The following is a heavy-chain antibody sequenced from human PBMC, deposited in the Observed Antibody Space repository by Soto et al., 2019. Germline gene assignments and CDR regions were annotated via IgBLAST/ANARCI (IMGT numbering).Heavy chain of an antibody. Sequence: SETLSLTCTVSGGSISSSSYYWGWIRQPPGKGLEWIGSIYYSGSTYYNPSLKSRVTISVDTSKNQFSLKLSSVTAADTAVYYCARHLLRGAAAVNWFDPWGQGTLVTVSS. D-gene: IGHD6-13*01. J-gene: IGHJ5*02. V-gene: IGHV4-39*01. CDR2: IYYSGST. CDR1: GGSISSSSYY. CDR3: ARHLLRGAAAVNWFDP.